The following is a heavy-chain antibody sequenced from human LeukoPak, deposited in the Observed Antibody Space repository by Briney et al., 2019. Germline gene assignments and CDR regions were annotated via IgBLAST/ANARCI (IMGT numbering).Heavy chain of an antibody. Sequence: PGGSLRLSCAASGFTFSSYSMNWVRQAPGKGLEWVSYISSSSSTIYYADSVKGRFTISRDNAKNSLYLQMNSLRAEDTAVYYCARDGSIVHTGNRGQGTLVTVSS. CDR1: GFTFSSYS. CDR2: ISSSSSTI. J-gene: IGHJ4*02. CDR3: ARDGSIVHTGN. D-gene: IGHD1-26*01. V-gene: IGHV3-48*04.